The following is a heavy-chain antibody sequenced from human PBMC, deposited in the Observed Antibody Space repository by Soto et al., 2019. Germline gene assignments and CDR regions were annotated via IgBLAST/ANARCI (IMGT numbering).Heavy chain of an antibody. D-gene: IGHD1-26*01. CDR2: ISYSGST. Sequence: QVQLQESGPGLVKPSETLSLTCTVSGASVSSGNYYWSWIRQPPGKGLECIGYISYSGSTNYNPSLKSRVTISIDTSKNQFSLKLSSVTAADTAVYYCARGSGSYYDYWGQGTLVTVSS. J-gene: IGHJ4*02. V-gene: IGHV4-61*01. CDR1: GASVSSGNYY. CDR3: ARGSGSYYDY.